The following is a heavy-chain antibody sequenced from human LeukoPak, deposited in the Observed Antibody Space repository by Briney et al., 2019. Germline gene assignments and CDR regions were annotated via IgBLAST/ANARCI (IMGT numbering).Heavy chain of an antibody. D-gene: IGHD2-2*01. CDR1: GFTFSSYG. J-gene: IGHJ5*02. Sequence: GGSLRLSCAASGFTFSSYGMHWVRQAPGKGLEWVAFIRYDGSNKYYADSVKGRFTISRDNSKNTLYLQMNSLRAEDTAVCYCAKDHCSSTSCYSADPWGQGTLVTVSS. V-gene: IGHV3-30*02. CDR2: IRYDGSNK. CDR3: AKDHCSSTSCYSADP.